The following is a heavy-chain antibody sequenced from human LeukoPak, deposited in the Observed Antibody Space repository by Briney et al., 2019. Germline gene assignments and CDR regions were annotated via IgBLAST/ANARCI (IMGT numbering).Heavy chain of an antibody. V-gene: IGHV4-4*07. CDR3: ARDRATNYYYGMDV. Sequence: SETLSLTCTVSGGSISSHYWSWIRQPAGKGLEWIGRIYTSGSTNYNPPLKSRVTMSVDTSKNQFSLKLSSVTAADTAVYYCARDRATNYYYGMDVWGQGTTVTVSS. CDR2: IYTSGST. J-gene: IGHJ6*02. CDR1: GGSISSHY. D-gene: IGHD5-24*01.